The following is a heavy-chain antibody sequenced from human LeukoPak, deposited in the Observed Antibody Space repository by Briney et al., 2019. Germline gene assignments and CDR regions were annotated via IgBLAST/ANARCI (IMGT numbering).Heavy chain of an antibody. CDR2: ISYDGSNK. CDR1: GFTFSSYG. Sequence: GGSLRLSCAASGFTFSSYGMHWVRQAPGKGLEWVAVISYDGSNKYYADSEKGRFTISRDNSKNTLYLQMNSLRAEDTAVYYCAKEGQQLVKPYYYYYMDVWGKGTTVTVSS. J-gene: IGHJ6*03. D-gene: IGHD6-13*01. V-gene: IGHV3-30*18. CDR3: AKEGQQLVKPYYYYYMDV.